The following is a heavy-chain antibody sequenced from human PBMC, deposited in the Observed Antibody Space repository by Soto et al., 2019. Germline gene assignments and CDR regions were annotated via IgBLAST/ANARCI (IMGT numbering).Heavy chain of an antibody. V-gene: IGHV4-59*08. CDR3: GRFWSLDWFAP. J-gene: IGHJ5*02. D-gene: IGHD3-3*01. CDR2: IYYSGST. CDR1: GGSISSYY. Sequence: PSETLSLTCTVSGGSISSYYWSWIRQPPGKGLEWIGYIYYSGSTNYNPSLKSRVTISVDTSKNQFSLKLSSVTAADTAVYYCGRFWSLDWFAPWGQGTLVTVSS.